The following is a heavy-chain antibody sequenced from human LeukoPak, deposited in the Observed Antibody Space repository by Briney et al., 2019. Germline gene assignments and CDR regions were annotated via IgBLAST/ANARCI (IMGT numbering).Heavy chain of an antibody. D-gene: IGHD3-16*02. CDR2: IRYDGSNK. CDR1: GFTFSSYG. V-gene: IGHV3-30*02. J-gene: IGHJ4*02. CDR3: AKDRHYDYVWGSYQGY. Sequence: GGSLRLSCAASGFTFSSYGMHWVRQAPGKGLEWVAFIRYDGSNKYYADSVKGRFTISRDNSKNTLYLQMNSLRAEDTAVYYCAKDRHYDYVWGSYQGYWGQGTLVTVSS.